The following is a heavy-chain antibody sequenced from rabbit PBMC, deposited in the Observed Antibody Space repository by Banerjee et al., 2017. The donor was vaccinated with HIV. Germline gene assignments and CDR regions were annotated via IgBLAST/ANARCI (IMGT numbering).Heavy chain of an antibody. CDR3: ARDLAGVIGWNFGL. Sequence: LEESGGGLVKPEGSLTLTCKASGFDFSSYGVSWVRQAPGKGLEWIGCIYTGSGSTCYASWAKGRFTISKTSSTTVTLQMTRLTAADTATYFCARDLAGVIGWNFGLWGQGTLVTVS. CDR2: IYTGSGST. J-gene: IGHJ3*01. V-gene: IGHV1S45*01. D-gene: IGHD4-1*01. CDR1: GFDFSSYG.